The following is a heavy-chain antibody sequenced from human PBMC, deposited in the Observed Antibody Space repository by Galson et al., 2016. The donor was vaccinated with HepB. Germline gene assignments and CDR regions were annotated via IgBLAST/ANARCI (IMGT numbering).Heavy chain of an antibody. CDR1: GFTFSTYA. J-gene: IGHJ6*02. CDR2: VSGSGGST. D-gene: IGHD3-22*01. V-gene: IGHV3-23*01. Sequence: SLRLSCAASGFTFSTYAMRWVRQGPGQGLEWVACVSGSGGSTDYADSVKGRVTISRDNSKTTMYLQLNSLRAEDTALYYCAKDGLIVNADYYYGVDVWGQGTTVTVPS. CDR3: AKDGLIVNADYYYGVDV.